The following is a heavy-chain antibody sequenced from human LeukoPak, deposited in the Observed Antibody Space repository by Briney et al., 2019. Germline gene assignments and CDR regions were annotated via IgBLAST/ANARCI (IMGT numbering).Heavy chain of an antibody. V-gene: IGHV3-53*01. Sequence: GGSLRLSCAVSGFSVSSNFMSWVRQAPGKGLEWVSVIYSGGSTYYADSVKGRFTISRDNSKNTLYLQMNSLRAEDTAVYYCARVGASIAAAGSPLFDYWGQGTLVTVSS. J-gene: IGHJ4*02. CDR3: ARVGASIAAAGSPLFDY. CDR1: GFSVSSNF. D-gene: IGHD6-13*01. CDR2: IYSGGST.